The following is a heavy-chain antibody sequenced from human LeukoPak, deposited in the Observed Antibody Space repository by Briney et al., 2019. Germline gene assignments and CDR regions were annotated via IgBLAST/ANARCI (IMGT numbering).Heavy chain of an antibody. J-gene: IGHJ4*02. D-gene: IGHD6-19*01. V-gene: IGHV3-66*01. Sequence: GGSLRLSCAASGLTVTSIYMAWGGHAPGKGLEGVSFINIGCTTNHADSVKGRFIISRDYSKNTLYLQMSSLRAEDTAVYYCATIVSDSSGWYHFDHWGQGALVTVSS. CDR1: GLTVTSIY. CDR3: ATIVSDSSGWYHFDH. CDR2: INIGCTT.